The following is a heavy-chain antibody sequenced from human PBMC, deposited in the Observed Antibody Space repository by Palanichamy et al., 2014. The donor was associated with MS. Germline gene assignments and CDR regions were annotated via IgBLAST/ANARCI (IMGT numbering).Heavy chain of an antibody. CDR3: ARDIGPVPGDYYYGLDV. CDR2: ISTYNGNT. J-gene: IGHJ6*02. V-gene: IGHV1-18*04. D-gene: IGHD3-10*01. CDR1: GYTFSSYG. Sequence: QVQLVQSGAEVKEPGASVRVSCMASGYTFSSYGISWARQAPGQGLEWMGWISTYNGNTKYAQKFQDRVTMTTDTSTTTAHMDLRSLRSDDSAVYFCARDIGPVPGDYYYGLDVWGQGTTVTVSS.